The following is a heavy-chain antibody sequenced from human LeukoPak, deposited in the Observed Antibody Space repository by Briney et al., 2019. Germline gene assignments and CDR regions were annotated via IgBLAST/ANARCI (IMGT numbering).Heavy chain of an antibody. CDR3: ARHADIVVVPAATIDY. D-gene: IGHD2-2*01. Sequence: GGSLRLSCAASGFTFSSYAMHWVRQAPGKGLEWVAVISYDGSNKYYSDSVKGRFHISRDNSKNTLYLQMNSLRAEDRAVYYCARHADIVVVPAATIDYWGQGTLVTVSS. V-gene: IGHV3-30*04. J-gene: IGHJ4*02. CDR2: ISYDGSNK. CDR1: GFTFSSYA.